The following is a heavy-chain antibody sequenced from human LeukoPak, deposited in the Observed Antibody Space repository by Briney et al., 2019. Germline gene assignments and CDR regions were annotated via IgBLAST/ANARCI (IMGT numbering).Heavy chain of an antibody. V-gene: IGHV4-30-4*01. CDR2: IHYNGNT. CDR1: GGSSRSGDYF. CDR3: ARENNDYGGKKAFDY. D-gene: IGHD4-23*01. J-gene: IGHJ4*02. Sequence: SEPLSLTCAVSGGSSRSGDYFWSWIRQPPGKGLEWIWHIHYNGNTYYNPSLKSRDPISVDTSKNQFSLKLSSVTATDTAVYYCARENNDYGGKKAFDYWGQGTLVTVSS.